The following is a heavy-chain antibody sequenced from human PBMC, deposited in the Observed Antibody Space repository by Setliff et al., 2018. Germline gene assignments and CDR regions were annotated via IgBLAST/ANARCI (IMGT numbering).Heavy chain of an antibody. J-gene: IGHJ6*03. CDR1: GGSISSGGYY. Sequence: SETLSLTCTVSGGSISSGGYYWSWIRQPAGKGLEWIGHIYVSVTTNYNPSLKSRVTTSVDTSKNQFSLKLSSVTAADTAVYYCARHMGSRSRGYNYYYYYMDVWGKGTTVTVSS. V-gene: IGHV4-61*09. CDR2: IYVSVTT. CDR3: ARHMGSRSRGYNYYYYYMDV. D-gene: IGHD3-10*01.